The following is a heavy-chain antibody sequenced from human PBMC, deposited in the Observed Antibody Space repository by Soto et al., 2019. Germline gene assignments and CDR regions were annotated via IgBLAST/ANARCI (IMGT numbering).Heavy chain of an antibody. J-gene: IGHJ5*02. CDR1: GGSISSYY. D-gene: IGHD2-2*01. CDR3: ARGLRRQLLNWFNP. V-gene: IGHV4-59*01. Sequence: SETLSLTCTVSGGSISSYYCSWIRQPPGKGLEWIGYIYYIGSTNYNPSLKSRVTISVDTSKNQFSLKLSSVTAADTAVYYCARGLRRQLLNWFNPWREATLVTVSS. CDR2: IYYIGST.